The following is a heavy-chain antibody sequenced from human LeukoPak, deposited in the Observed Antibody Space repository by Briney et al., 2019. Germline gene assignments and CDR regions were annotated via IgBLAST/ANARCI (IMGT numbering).Heavy chain of an antibody. CDR2: IYTSGST. CDR3: ARRGVTILGTYYFDY. J-gene: IGHJ4*02. CDR1: GGSISSYY. D-gene: IGHD3-9*01. Sequence: PSETLSLTCSVSGGSISSYYWSWIRQPPGNGLEWIGRIYTSGSTNYTPSLKSRVTMSVDTSKNQFSLKLSSVTAADTAVYYCARRGVTILGTYYFDYWGQGTLVTVSS. V-gene: IGHV4-4*07.